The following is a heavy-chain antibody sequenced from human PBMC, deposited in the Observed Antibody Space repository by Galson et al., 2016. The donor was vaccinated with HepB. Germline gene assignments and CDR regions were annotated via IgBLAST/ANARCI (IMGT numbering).Heavy chain of an antibody. D-gene: IGHD3-9*01. Sequence: SVKVSCKASGGTFSTYTISWVRQAPGHGLEWMGRIIPIFGTTNYAQKFQGRFTITADKSTSTAYMELSSLRPEDTAVYYCAKDQGILRHFDWLTYDAFDMWGQGTMVTVSS. CDR2: IIPIFGTT. J-gene: IGHJ3*02. CDR3: AKDQGILRHFDWLTYDAFDM. V-gene: IGHV1-69*08. CDR1: GGTFSTYT.